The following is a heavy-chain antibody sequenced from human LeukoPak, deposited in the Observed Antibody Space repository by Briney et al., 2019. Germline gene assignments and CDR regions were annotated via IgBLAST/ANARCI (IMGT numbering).Heavy chain of an antibody. CDR1: GFTFSSYS. Sequence: GGSLRLSCAASGFTFSSYSMNWVRQAPGKGLEWVSSISSSSSYIYYADSVKGRFTISRDNAKNSLYLQMNSLRAEDTAVYYCARDWGYFEWLSPTFDYWGQGTLVTVSS. D-gene: IGHD3-9*01. CDR2: ISSSSSYI. V-gene: IGHV3-21*01. J-gene: IGHJ4*02. CDR3: ARDWGYFEWLSPTFDY.